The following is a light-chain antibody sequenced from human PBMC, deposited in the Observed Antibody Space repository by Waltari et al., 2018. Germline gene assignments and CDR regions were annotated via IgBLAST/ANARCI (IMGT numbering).Light chain of an antibody. CDR1: QNVNSN. CDR2: GAS. V-gene: IGKV3-15*01. J-gene: IGKJ2*01. Sequence: EVVMTQSPATLSVSPGERATLSCRASQNVNSNLAWYQQKPDQAPRLLIYGASTTATGIPARFSGSGSGTEFTLTISSLQSEDFAVYYCHQYNNWPPFTFGQGTKLEIK. CDR3: HQYNNWPPFT.